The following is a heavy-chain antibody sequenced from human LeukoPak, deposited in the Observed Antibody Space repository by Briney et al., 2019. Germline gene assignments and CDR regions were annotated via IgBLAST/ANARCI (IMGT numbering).Heavy chain of an antibody. CDR3: ARYSCGTYYYDSSGYYYFDY. J-gene: IGHJ4*02. D-gene: IGHD3-22*01. CDR1: GYTFTSYG. Sequence: ASVKVSCKASGYTFTSYGISWVRQAPGQGLEWMGWISAYNGNTNYAQKLQGRVTMTTDTSTSTAYMELRSLRSDDTAVYYCARYSCGTYYYDSSGYYYFDYWGQGTLVTVSS. V-gene: IGHV1-18*01. CDR2: ISAYNGNT.